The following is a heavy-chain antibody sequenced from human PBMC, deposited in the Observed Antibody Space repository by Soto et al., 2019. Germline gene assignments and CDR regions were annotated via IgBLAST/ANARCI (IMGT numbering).Heavy chain of an antibody. CDR3: ARGRYCLTGRCFPNWFDS. CDR1: GDSISNLDYF. D-gene: IGHD7-27*01. J-gene: IGHJ5*01. Sequence: SETLSLTCSVSGDSISNLDYFWAWIRQPPGQALEYIGYIYKSATTYYNPSFESRVAISVDTSKSQFSLDVTSVTAADTAVYFCARGRYCLTGRCFPNWFDSWGQGALVTVSS. V-gene: IGHV4-30-4*01. CDR2: IYKSATT.